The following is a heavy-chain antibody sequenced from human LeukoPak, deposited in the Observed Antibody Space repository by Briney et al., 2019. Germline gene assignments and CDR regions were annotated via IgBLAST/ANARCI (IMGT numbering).Heavy chain of an antibody. V-gene: IGHV3-48*03. CDR2: ISNSARTI. CDR3: ARVYPTGYFYYMDV. D-gene: IGHD1-1*01. J-gene: IGHJ6*03. Sequence: GRSLRLSCAASGFTFSNFEMNWVRQAPGKGLEWVSYISNSARTIFYADSVKGRFTISRDNAKKSLYLQMNSLRVEDTAVYYCARVYPTGYFYYMDVWGIGAMVTVS. CDR1: GFTFSNFE.